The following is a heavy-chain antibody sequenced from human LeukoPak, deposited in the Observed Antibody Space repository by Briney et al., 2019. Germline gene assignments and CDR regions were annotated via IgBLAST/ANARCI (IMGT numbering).Heavy chain of an antibody. CDR1: GFTFSTYA. CDR2: ISYDGSSK. V-gene: IGHV3-30*04. CDR3: AKGRSGSYYYFDY. Sequence: GGSLRLSCAASGFTFSTYAMHWVRQAPGKGLEWVAVISYDGSSKYYADSVKGRFTISRDNSKNTLYLQMNSLRAEDTAVYYCAKGRSGSYYYFDYWGQGTLVTVSS. J-gene: IGHJ4*02. D-gene: IGHD3-10*01.